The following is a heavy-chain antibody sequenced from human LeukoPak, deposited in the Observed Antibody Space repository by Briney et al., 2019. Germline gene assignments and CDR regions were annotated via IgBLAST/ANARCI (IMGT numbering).Heavy chain of an antibody. CDR3: ARDPAVASNKRYFGY. Sequence: SETLSLTCTVSGYSISSGYYWGWIRQPPGKGLEWIGSIYHSGTTYYNPSLKSRVTISLDTSNNQFSLKLSSVTAADTAVYYCARDPAVASNKRYFGYWGQGTLVTVSS. V-gene: IGHV4-38-2*02. J-gene: IGHJ4*02. CDR1: GYSISSGYY. CDR2: IYHSGTT. D-gene: IGHD6-19*01.